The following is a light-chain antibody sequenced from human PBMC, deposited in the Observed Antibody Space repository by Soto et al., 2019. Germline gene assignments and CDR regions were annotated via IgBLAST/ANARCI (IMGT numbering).Light chain of an antibody. V-gene: IGKV3-15*01. Sequence: EVVLRQSPATLSVSPGEGATLSFRASQGIGDTLDWYLHKPGQTPRLLIYDTSTRATGVPTRVSGRWSGSKFTPTITRLQSEDYADYYGHHYNKWSVTCGGGTKVESK. CDR1: QGIGDT. CDR3: HHYNKWSVT. J-gene: IGKJ4*01. CDR2: DTS.